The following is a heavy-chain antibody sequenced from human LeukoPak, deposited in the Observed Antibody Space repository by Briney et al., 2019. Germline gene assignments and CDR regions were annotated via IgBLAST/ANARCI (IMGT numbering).Heavy chain of an antibody. V-gene: IGHV3-23*01. D-gene: IGHD3-16*01. Sequence: GGSLRLSCAASGFTFSSYAMSWVRQAPGKGLEWVSAISGNGDITYYTDSVKGRFTISRDNSKNTLYLQMNSLRAEDTAVYYCAKVTGGDMITYGGLDYWGPGTLVTVSS. CDR3: AKVTGGDMITYGGLDY. J-gene: IGHJ4*02. CDR2: ISGNGDIT. CDR1: GFTFSSYA.